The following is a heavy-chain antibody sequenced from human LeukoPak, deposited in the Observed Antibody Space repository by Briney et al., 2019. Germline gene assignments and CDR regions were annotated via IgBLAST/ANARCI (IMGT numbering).Heavy chain of an antibody. D-gene: IGHD3-3*01. CDR2: IYYSGST. CDR3: ARGGGDFWSGSNWFDP. J-gene: IGHJ5*02. V-gene: IGHV4-59*01. CDR1: GGSISSYY. Sequence: SETLSLTCTVSGGSISSYYWSWIRQPPGKGLEWIGYIYYSGSTNYNPSLKSRVTISVDTSKNQFSLKLSSVTAADTAVYYCARGGGDFWSGSNWFDPWGQGTLVTVSS.